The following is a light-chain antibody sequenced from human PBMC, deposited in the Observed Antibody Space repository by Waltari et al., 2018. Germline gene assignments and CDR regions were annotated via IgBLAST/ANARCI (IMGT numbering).Light chain of an antibody. V-gene: IGLV1-51*01. Sequence: QSVLTQPPSVSAAPGQKVTVSCSGSSSNIANNYVSWYQQLPGTAPKLLIYDDYERPSGIPDRFSGSKSGTSATLGITGLQTGDEADYYCGTWDSSLRAVVFGGGTKLTVL. J-gene: IGLJ3*02. CDR2: DDY. CDR1: SSNIANNY. CDR3: GTWDSSLRAVV.